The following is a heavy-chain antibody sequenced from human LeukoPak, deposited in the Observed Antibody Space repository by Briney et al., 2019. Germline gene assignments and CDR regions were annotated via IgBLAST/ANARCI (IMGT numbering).Heavy chain of an antibody. CDR3: ATFGPDGSWANFDY. Sequence: ASVKVSCKVSGYTLTELSMHWVRQAPGKGLEWVGGFDPEDGETIYAQKFQGRVTMTEDTSTDTAYMELSSLRSEDTAVYYCATFGPDGSWANFDYWGQGTLVTVSS. J-gene: IGHJ4*02. D-gene: IGHD1-26*01. CDR1: GYTLTELS. CDR2: FDPEDGET. V-gene: IGHV1-24*01.